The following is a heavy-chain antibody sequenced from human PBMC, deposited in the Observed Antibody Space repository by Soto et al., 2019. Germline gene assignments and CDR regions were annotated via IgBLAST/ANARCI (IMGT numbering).Heavy chain of an antibody. J-gene: IGHJ6*02. CDR2: IYYSGST. V-gene: IGHV4-39*01. CDR3: ARGGIPTSGYGIAYAIDG. D-gene: IGHD1-26*01. Sequence: PSETHSLPCTVSGVSISGSRYYWGWIRQPPGRGLEWIGNIYYSGSTYYTPALKSRVTLSVDTSKNQFSLNLNSVTAADTALYDCARGGIPTSGYGIAYAIDGWGQVTTVT. CDR1: GVSISGSRYY.